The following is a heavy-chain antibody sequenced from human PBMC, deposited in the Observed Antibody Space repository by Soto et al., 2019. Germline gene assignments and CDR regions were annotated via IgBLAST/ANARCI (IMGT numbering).Heavy chain of an antibody. J-gene: IGHJ5*02. CDR3: ARGGTIFGVVNH. CDR2: IYYSGST. Sequence: QVQLQESGLGLVKPSQTLSLTCTVSGGSISSGDYYWSWIRQPPGRGLEWIGYIYYSGSTYYNPSLKSRVTISVDTSKNQFSLKLSSVTAADTAVYYCARGGTIFGVVNHWGQGTLVTVSS. D-gene: IGHD3-3*01. CDR1: GGSISSGDYY. V-gene: IGHV4-30-4*01.